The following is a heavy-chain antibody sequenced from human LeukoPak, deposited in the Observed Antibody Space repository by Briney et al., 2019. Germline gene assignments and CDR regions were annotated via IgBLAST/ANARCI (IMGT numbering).Heavy chain of an antibody. CDR2: INTNGGGT. CDR1: GDTLTGYS. CDR3: ARVRYSSIWPDSFDI. V-gene: IGHV1-2*02. D-gene: IGHD6-13*01. Sequence: SVKVSCKASGDTLTGYSTHGVRQTPGQGVEWMGCINTNGGGTNNAQKSKGRATMTRKTPISTAYWERSRLRSDNPAFYYGARVRYSSIWPDSFDIWGEATTVTV. J-gene: IGHJ3*02.